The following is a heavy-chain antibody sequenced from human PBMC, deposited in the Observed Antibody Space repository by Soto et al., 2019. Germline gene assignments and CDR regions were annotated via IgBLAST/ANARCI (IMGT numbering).Heavy chain of an antibody. J-gene: IGHJ4*02. CDR3: ARGSYYGPGSTPYFFDY. CDR1: GGSISSSNW. D-gene: IGHD3-10*01. V-gene: IGHV4-4*02. CDR2: IYHNGST. Sequence: QVRLQESGPGLVKPSGTLSLTCAVSGGSISSSNWWTWFRQPPGKGLEWIGEIYHNGSTNYNPSLTXPXPXSXXKPTNQFSLKLRSVTAADTALYYCARGSYYGPGSTPYFFDYWGQGTLVTVSS.